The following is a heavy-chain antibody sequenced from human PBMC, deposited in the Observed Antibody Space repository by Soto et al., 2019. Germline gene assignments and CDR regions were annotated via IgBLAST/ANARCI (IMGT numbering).Heavy chain of an antibody. J-gene: IGHJ6*02. CDR1: GFTFDDYA. V-gene: IGHV3-9*01. CDR3: ARDYSSNWYYAMDV. D-gene: IGHD6-13*01. Sequence: LRLSCAASGFTFDDYAMHWVRQAPGKGLEWVSGISWDSGNIAYADSVKGRFTISRDNAKDSLYLQMNSVRPEDTALYYCARDYSSNWYYAMDVWGQGTTVTVSS. CDR2: ISWDSGNI.